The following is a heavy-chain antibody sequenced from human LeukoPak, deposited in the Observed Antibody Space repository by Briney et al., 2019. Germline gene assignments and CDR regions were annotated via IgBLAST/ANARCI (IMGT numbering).Heavy chain of an antibody. CDR3: ARDFFHGHCSGLSCFLLDY. D-gene: IGHD2-15*01. J-gene: IGHJ4*02. Sequence: GASVKVSCKASGYIFTRYGISWVRQAPGQGLEWMGWISAHYGNTNYAQKFQGRLTMTTDTSTNTAYMEFRSLRPDDTAVYYRARDFFHGHCSGLSCFLLDYWGQGSLVTVSS. CDR2: ISAHYGNT. V-gene: IGHV1-18*01. CDR1: GYIFTRYG.